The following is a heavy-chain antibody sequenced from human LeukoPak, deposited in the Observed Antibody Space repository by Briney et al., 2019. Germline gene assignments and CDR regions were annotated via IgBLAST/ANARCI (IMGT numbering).Heavy chain of an antibody. V-gene: IGHV3-74*01. CDR1: GFXFSSYW. Sequence: GGSPRLSCAASGFXFSSYWIHWVRQAPGKGLVWVSRINSDGSVTNYADSVKGRFTISRDNAKNTLYPQMNSLRGEDTAVYYCARVPNWFDPWGQGTLVTVPS. CDR2: INSDGSVT. J-gene: IGHJ5*02. CDR3: ARVPNWFDP.